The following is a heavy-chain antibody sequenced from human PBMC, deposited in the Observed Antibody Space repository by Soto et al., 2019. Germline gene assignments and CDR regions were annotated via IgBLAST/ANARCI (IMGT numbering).Heavy chain of an antibody. CDR1: GGSISSSSYY. CDR2: IYYSGST. D-gene: IGHD4-17*01. J-gene: IGHJ6*03. CDR3: ARLPPVAYGDYDYYYYYMDV. Sequence: SETLSLTCTVSGGSISSSSYYWGWIRQPPGKGLEWIGSIYYSGSTYYNPSLKSRVTISVDTSKNQFSLKLSSVTAADTAVYYCARLPPVAYGDYDYYYYYMDVWGKGTTVTVSS. V-gene: IGHV4-39*01.